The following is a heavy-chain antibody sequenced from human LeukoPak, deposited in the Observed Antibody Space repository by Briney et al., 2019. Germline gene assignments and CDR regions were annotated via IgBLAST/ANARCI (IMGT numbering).Heavy chain of an antibody. CDR3: ARDSDILPGSNYYGMDV. V-gene: IGHV4-59*01. D-gene: IGHD3-9*01. Sequence: SETLSLTCTVSGGSISSYYWSWIRQPPGKGLEWIGYIYYSGSTNYNPSLKSRVTISVDTSKNQFSLKLSSVAAADTAVYYCARDSDILPGSNYYGMDVWGQGTTVTVSS. J-gene: IGHJ6*02. CDR2: IYYSGST. CDR1: GGSISSYY.